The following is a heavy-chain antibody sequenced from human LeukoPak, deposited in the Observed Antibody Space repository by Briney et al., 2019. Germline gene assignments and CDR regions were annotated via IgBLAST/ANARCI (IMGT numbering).Heavy chain of an antibody. CDR1: GYTFTGYY. V-gene: IGHV1-2*02. D-gene: IGHD5-24*01. J-gene: IGHJ4*02. CDR3: ARGRNIEMTTMSGGSDY. CDR2: INPSTGGT. Sequence: GASVKVSCKASGYTFTGYYIHWVRQAPGQGLEWMGWINPSTGGTMYAQKFQGRVSMTRDTSISTAYMDLSDLRSDDTAVYYCARGRNIEMTTMSGGSDYWGQGTLVTVSS.